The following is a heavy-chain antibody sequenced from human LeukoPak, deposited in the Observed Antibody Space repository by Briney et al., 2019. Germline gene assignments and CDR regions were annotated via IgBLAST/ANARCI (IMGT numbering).Heavy chain of an antibody. CDR2: ISSGSSYI. Sequence: GSLRLSCAASGFTFSSYKMNWVRQAPGKGLEWVSSISSGSSYIYYADSVKGRFTISRDNAKNSLYLQMNSFRAEDTAVYYCARGTGGLGVAFHIWGQGTMVTVSS. J-gene: IGHJ3*02. CDR1: GFTFSSYK. V-gene: IGHV3-21*01. CDR3: ARGTGGLGVAFHI. D-gene: IGHD3-16*01.